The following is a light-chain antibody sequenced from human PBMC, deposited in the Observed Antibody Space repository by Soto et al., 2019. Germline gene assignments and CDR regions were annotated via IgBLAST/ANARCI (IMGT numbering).Light chain of an antibody. V-gene: IGLV1-36*01. CDR2: YDD. J-gene: IGLJ1*01. CDR1: RSNIGNNA. Sequence: QSVLTRPPSVSEAPRQRVTISCSGSRSNIGNNAVNWYQQLPGKAPKLLIYYDDLLPSGVSDRFSGAKSGTSASLAISGLQSEDEAYYYCAAWDDSLNDYVFGTGTKVTVL. CDR3: AAWDDSLNDYV.